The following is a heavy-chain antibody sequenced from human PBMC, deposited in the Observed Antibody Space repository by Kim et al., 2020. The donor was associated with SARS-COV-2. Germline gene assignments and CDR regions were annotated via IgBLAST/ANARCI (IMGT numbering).Heavy chain of an antibody. V-gene: IGHV3-48*03. D-gene: IGHD2-2*01. CDR3: ARWGYCNSAACFA. Sequence: YYAGSVKGRFPHARDTAMNSLYLQMNSLRAENTAVYYCARWGYCNSAACFAWGQGTLVTVSS. J-gene: IGHJ5*02.